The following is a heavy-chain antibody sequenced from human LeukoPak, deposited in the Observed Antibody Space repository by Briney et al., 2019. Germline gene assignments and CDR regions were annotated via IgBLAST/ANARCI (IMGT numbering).Heavy chain of an antibody. V-gene: IGHV1-2*02. CDR1: GYTFTAYY. D-gene: IGHD6-19*01. J-gene: IGHJ4*02. CDR2: IDPNSGDT. CDR3: ARDKNGSSGWYSFFDY. Sequence: GASVKVSCTTSGYTFTAYYIHWVRQAPGQGLEWMGWIDPNSGDTNYAQKFQGRVTMTRDTSISTAYMELSRLRSDDTAVYYCARDKNGSSGWYSFFDYWGQGTLITVSS.